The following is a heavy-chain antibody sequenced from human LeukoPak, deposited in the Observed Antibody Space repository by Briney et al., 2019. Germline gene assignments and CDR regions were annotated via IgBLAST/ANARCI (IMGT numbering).Heavy chain of an antibody. CDR1: GGSFSGYY. J-gene: IGHJ5*02. CDR3: AREGIAARNWFDP. Sequence: SGTLSLTCAVSGGSFSGYYWSWIRQPPGKGLEWIGEINHSGSTNYNPSLKSRVTISVDTSKNQFSLKLSSVTAADTAVYYCAREGIAARNWFDPWGQGTLVTVSS. D-gene: IGHD6-6*01. V-gene: IGHV4-34*01. CDR2: INHSGST.